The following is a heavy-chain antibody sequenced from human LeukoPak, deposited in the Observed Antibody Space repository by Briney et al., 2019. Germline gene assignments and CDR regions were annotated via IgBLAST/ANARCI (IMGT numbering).Heavy chain of an antibody. D-gene: IGHD6-13*01. Sequence: TSETLSLTCAVYGGSFSDYYWTWIRQPPGKGLEWIGEINHSGSTNYNPSLKSRVTISVDTSKNQFSLKSNSVTAADTAVYYCARDRAAAGQHFDYWGQGTLVTVSS. V-gene: IGHV4-34*01. CDR3: ARDRAAAGQHFDY. J-gene: IGHJ4*02. CDR2: INHSGST. CDR1: GGSFSDYY.